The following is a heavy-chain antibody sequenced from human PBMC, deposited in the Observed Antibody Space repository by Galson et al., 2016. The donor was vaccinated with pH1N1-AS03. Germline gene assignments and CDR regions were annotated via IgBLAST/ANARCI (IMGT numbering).Heavy chain of an antibody. CDR3: AKGNIALVPAAPYS. CDR2: ISGSGDST. CDR1: GFTFNNHA. Sequence: SLRLSCAASGFTFNNHAMDWVRQAPGQGREWVSVISGSGDSTSYADSVKGRFTISRDNSKNTPYLQMDSLSAAGTAVYFCAKGNIALVPAAPYSWGQGTLVTVSS. J-gene: IGHJ4*02. V-gene: IGHV3-23*01. D-gene: IGHD2-2*01.